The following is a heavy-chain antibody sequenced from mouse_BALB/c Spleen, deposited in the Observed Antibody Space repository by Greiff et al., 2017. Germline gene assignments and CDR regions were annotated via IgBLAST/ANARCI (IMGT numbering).Heavy chain of an antibody. CDR1: GFNIKDTY. CDR3: ARSSYYGNSYYAMDY. Sequence: EVQLQQSGAELVKPGASVKLSCTASGFNIKDTYMHWVKQRPEQGLEWIGRIDPANGNTKYDPKFQGKATITADTSSNTAYLQLSSLTSEDTAVYYCARSSYYGNSYYAMDYWGQGTSVTVSS. J-gene: IGHJ4*01. CDR2: IDPANGNT. V-gene: IGHV14-3*02. D-gene: IGHD2-10*01.